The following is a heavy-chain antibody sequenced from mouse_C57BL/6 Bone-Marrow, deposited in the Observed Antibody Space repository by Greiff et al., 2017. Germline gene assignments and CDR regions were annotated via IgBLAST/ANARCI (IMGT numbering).Heavy chain of an antibody. D-gene: IGHD2-3*01. V-gene: IGHV1-81*01. CDR3: ARSGGWLLRDFDY. CDR2: IYPRSGNT. Sequence: VQRVESGAELARPGASVKLSCTASGYTFTSYGISWVKQRTGQGLEWIGEIYPRSGNTYYNGNFKGKATLTADKSSSTAYMELRSLTSEDSAVYFCARSGGWLLRDFDYWGQGTTLTVSS. J-gene: IGHJ2*01. CDR1: GYTFTSYG.